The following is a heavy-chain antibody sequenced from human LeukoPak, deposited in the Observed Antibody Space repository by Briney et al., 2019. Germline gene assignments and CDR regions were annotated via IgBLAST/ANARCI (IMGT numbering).Heavy chain of an antibody. CDR1: GESFSGYY. V-gene: IGHV4-34*01. CDR3: ARVGGYDILTGYQEYFDY. Sequence: SETLSLTCAVYGESFSGYYWSWIRQPPGKGLEWIGEINHSGSTNYNPSLKSRVTISVDTSKNQFSLKLSSVTAADTAVYYCARVGGYDILTGYQEYFDYWGQGTLVTVSS. J-gene: IGHJ4*02. D-gene: IGHD3-9*01. CDR2: INHSGST.